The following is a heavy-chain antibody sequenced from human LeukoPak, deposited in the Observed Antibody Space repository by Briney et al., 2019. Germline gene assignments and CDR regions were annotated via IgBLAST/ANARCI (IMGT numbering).Heavy chain of an antibody. V-gene: IGHV4-59*12. CDR3: ARDERYYDILTGYEYNWFDP. CDR1: GGSISSYY. CDR2: IYYSGST. Sequence: SETLSLTCTVSGGSISSYYWSWIRQPPGKGLEWIGYIYYSGSTYYNPSLKSRVTISVDTSKNQFSLKLSSVTAADTAVYYCARDERYYDILTGYEYNWFDPWGQGTLVTVSS. D-gene: IGHD3-9*01. J-gene: IGHJ5*02.